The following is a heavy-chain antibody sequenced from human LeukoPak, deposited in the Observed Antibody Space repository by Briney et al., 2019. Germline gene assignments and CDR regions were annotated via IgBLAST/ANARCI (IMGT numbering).Heavy chain of an antibody. Sequence: GGFLRLSCAASGFTFSSYVMHWVRQAPGKGLEWVAFIRYDGTNRYYADSVKGRFTISRDNSKNTLYLQMNSLRAEDTAVYYCAKSTIVGATVDAFDIWGQGTMLTVSS. V-gene: IGHV3-30*02. CDR1: GFTFSSYV. J-gene: IGHJ3*02. CDR2: IRYDGTNR. CDR3: AKSTIVGATVDAFDI. D-gene: IGHD1-26*01.